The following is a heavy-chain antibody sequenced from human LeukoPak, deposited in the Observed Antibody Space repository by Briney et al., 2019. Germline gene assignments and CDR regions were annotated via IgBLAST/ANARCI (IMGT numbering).Heavy chain of an antibody. CDR1: GYSFIRYH. J-gene: IGHJ4*02. D-gene: IGHD3-10*01. V-gene: IGHV1-8*01. CDR2: MNPNSGNT. Sequence: ASVKVSCKASGYSFIRYHIHWVRQATGQGLEWMGWMNPNSGNTGYAQKFQGRVTMTRNISTSTAYMELSSLRSEDTAVYYCARCSRSGDYWGQGTQVTVSS. CDR3: ARCSRSGDY.